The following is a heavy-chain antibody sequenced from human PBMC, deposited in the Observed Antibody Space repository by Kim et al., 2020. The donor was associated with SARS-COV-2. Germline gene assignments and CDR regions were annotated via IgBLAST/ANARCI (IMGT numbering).Heavy chain of an antibody. CDR1: GGSFSGYY. D-gene: IGHD2-2*01. CDR3: ARGRVPDY. CDR2: INHSGST. V-gene: IGHV4-34*01. Sequence: SETLSLTCAVYGGSFSGYYWSWIRQPPGKGLEWIGEINHSGSTNYNPSLKSRVTISVDTSKNQFSLKLSSVTAADTAVYYCARGRVPDYWGQGTLVTVSS. J-gene: IGHJ4*02.